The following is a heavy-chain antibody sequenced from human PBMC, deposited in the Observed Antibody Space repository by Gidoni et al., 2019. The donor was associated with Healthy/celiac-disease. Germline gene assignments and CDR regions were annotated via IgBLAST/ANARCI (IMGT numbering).Heavy chain of an antibody. Sequence: QVQLVESGGGVVQPGRSLRLSCAASGFTFSSYGMHWARQAPGKGLGWVAVIWYDGSNKYYADSVKGRFTISRDNSKNTLYLQMNSLRAEDTAVYYCARDCPSYDIVVVPAAISGWFDPWGQGTLVTVSS. CDR3: ARDCPSYDIVVVPAAISGWFDP. V-gene: IGHV3-33*01. D-gene: IGHD2-2*02. CDR2: IWYDGSNK. J-gene: IGHJ5*02. CDR1: GFTFSSYG.